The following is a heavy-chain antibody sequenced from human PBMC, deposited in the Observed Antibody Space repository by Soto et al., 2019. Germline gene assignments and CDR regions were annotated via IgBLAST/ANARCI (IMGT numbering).Heavy chain of an antibody. J-gene: IGHJ4*02. V-gene: IGHV3-30-3*01. CDR2: ISHDGSNK. CDR1: GFMFSSYA. D-gene: IGHD2-21*02. CDR3: ARGETYCGGDCYSGVDY. Sequence: QVQLAESGGGVVQPGRSLRLSCGASGFMFSSYAMHWVRQAPGKGLEWVAVISHDGSNKYYADSVKGRFTISRDNSKNTVYVQMNSLRAEDTAVYYCARGETYCGGDCYSGVDYWGQGTLVTVSS.